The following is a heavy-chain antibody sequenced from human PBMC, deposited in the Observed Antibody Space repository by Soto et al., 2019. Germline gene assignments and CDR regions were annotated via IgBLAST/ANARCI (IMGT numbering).Heavy chain of an antibody. CDR1: GHTVTSYG. Sequence: QAQLVQSGGEVKKPGASVKVSGRASGHTVTSYGYAWVRQAPGQGLEWRRWISAYNGDTNYAQKFQDRVTLTTDTSTTTANMELRTLGSDDTAVYYCARSGAYFTSITCLVDSFWGLGTLVTVSS. J-gene: IGHJ4*02. CDR3: ARSGAYFTSITCLVDSF. V-gene: IGHV1-18*01. CDR2: ISAYNGDT. D-gene: IGHD1-26*01.